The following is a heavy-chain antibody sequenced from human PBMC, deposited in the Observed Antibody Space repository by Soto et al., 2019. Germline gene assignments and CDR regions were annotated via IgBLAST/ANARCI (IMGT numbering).Heavy chain of an antibody. CDR1: GFTFSNAW. V-gene: IGHV3-15*01. CDR2: IKSKTDGGTT. J-gene: IGHJ4*02. Sequence: GGSPRLSCAASGFTFSNAWMSWVHQAPGKGLEWVGRIKSKTDGGTTDYAAPVKGRFTISRDDSKNTLYLQMNSLKTEDTAVYYCTIGDSSSWFDYWGQGTLVTVSS. D-gene: IGHD6-13*01. CDR3: TIGDSSSWFDY.